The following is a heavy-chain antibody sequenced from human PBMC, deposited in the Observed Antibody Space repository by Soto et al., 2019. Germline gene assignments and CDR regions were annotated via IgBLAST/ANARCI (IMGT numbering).Heavy chain of an antibody. CDR1: GYTFTSYY. D-gene: IGHD5-12*01. V-gene: IGHV1-46*03. CDR2: INPGGGST. Sequence: ASVKVSCKASGYTFTSYYMHWVRQAPGQGLEWMGIINPGGGSTSYAQKFQGRVTMTRDTSTSTVYMELSSLRSEDTAVYYCARSQIYSGYELDYYMDVWGKGTTVTVSS. J-gene: IGHJ6*03. CDR3: ARSQIYSGYELDYYMDV.